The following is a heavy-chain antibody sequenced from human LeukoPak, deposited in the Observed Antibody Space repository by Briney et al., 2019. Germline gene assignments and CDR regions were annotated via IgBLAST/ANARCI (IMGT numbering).Heavy chain of an antibody. V-gene: IGHV2-5*02. Sequence: SGPTLVNPTQTLTLTCTFSGFPLSTSGVGVGWIRQPPGKALEWLALIYWDDDKRYSPSLKSRLTITKDTSKNQVVLTMTNMDPVDTATYYCAHSISIFGVVIIVNWFDPWGQGTLVTVSS. J-gene: IGHJ5*02. CDR1: GFPLSTSGVG. CDR2: IYWDDDK. CDR3: AHSISIFGVVIIVNWFDP. D-gene: IGHD3-3*01.